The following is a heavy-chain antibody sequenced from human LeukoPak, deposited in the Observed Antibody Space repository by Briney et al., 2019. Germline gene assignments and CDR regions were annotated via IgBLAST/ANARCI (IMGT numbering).Heavy chain of an antibody. CDR1: GYNFTSYW. CDR3: ARTTMVRGVTRHFDY. Sequence: GESLKISCNGSGYNFTSYWIGWVRQMPGKGLEWMGIIYPGDSDTRYSPSFQGQVTIAADKSISTAYLQWSSLKASDPAMYYCARTTMVRGVTRHFDYWGQGTLVTVSS. V-gene: IGHV5-51*01. J-gene: IGHJ4*02. CDR2: IYPGDSDT. D-gene: IGHD3-10*01.